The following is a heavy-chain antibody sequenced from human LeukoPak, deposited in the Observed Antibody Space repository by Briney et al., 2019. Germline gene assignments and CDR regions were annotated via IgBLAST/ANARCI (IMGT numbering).Heavy chain of an antibody. CDR2: INHSGST. Sequence: SETLSLTCAVYGGSFSGYYWSWIRQPPGKGLEWIGEINHSGSTNYNPSLKSRATISVDTSKNQFSLKLSSVTAADTAVYYCARGGVVPAATDFDYWGQGTLVTVSS. CDR1: GGSFSGYY. CDR3: ARGGVVPAATDFDY. V-gene: IGHV4-34*01. J-gene: IGHJ4*02. D-gene: IGHD2-2*01.